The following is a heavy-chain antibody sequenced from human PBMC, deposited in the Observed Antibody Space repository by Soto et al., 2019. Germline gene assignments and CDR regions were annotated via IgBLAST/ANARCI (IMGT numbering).Heavy chain of an antibody. V-gene: IGHV3-53*01. CDR1: GFTVSSNY. Sequence: GGSLRLSCAASGFTVSSNYMSWVRQAPGKGLEWVSVIYSGGSTYYADSVKGRFTISRDNARNSLYLQIHNLRAEDTAVYYCARDAASSLDHWGQGTLVTVSS. J-gene: IGHJ4*02. D-gene: IGHD6-13*01. CDR3: ARDAASSLDH. CDR2: IYSGGST.